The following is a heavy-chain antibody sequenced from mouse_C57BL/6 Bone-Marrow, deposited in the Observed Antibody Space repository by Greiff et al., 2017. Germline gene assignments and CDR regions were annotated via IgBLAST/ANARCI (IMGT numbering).Heavy chain of an antibody. CDR3: TREDLLLRPFAY. Sequence: QVQLKQSGAELVRPGASVTLSCKASGYTFTDYEMHWVKQTPVHGLEWIGAIDPETGGTAYNQKFKGKAILTADKSSSTAYMELRSLTSEDSAVYYCTREDLLLRPFAYWGQGTLVTVSA. CDR2: IDPETGGT. J-gene: IGHJ3*01. D-gene: IGHD1-1*01. V-gene: IGHV1-15*01. CDR1: GYTFTDYE.